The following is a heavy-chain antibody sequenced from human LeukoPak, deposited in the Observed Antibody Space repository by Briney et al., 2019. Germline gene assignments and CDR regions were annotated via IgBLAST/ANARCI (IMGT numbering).Heavy chain of an antibody. CDR2: ISAYNGNT. D-gene: IGHD2-15*01. CDR3: ARARSPHQRHYSD. V-gene: IGHV1-18*01. Sequence: ASVKVSCKASGYTFTSYGISWVRQAPGQGLEWMGWISAYNGNTNYAQTLQGRATMTTDTSTSTAYMELRSLRSDDTAVYYCARARSPHQRHYSDWGQGTLVTVSS. J-gene: IGHJ4*02. CDR1: GYTFTSYG.